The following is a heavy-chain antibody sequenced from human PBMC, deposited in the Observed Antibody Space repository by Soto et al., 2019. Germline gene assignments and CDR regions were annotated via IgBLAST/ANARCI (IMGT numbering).Heavy chain of an antibody. D-gene: IGHD3-3*01. Sequence: GGSLRLSCAASGFTFSSYSMNWVRQAPGEGLEWVSYISSSSSTIYYADSVKGRFTISRDNAKNSLYLQMNSLRDEDTAVYYCARAWYSIFGVAPVDYWGQGTLVTVSS. J-gene: IGHJ4*02. CDR3: ARAWYSIFGVAPVDY. CDR2: ISSSSSTI. V-gene: IGHV3-48*02. CDR1: GFTFSSYS.